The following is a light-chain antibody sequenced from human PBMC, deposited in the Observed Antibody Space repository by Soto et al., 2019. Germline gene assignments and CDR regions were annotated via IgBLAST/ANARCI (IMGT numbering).Light chain of an antibody. CDR3: SSYTSSSLHV. CDR2: DVS. CDR1: SSDVGGYNY. V-gene: IGLV2-14*03. J-gene: IGLJ1*01. Sequence: QSVLTQPASVSGSPGQPITISCTGTSSDVGGYNYVSWYQQHPGKAPKLMIYDVSNRPSGVSNRFSGSKSGNTASLTISGLQAEDEADYYCSSYTSSSLHVFGTGTKLTVL.